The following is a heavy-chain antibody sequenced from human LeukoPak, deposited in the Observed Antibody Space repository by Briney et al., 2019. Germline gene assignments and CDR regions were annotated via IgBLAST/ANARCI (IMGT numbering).Heavy chain of an antibody. V-gene: IGHV3-7*01. D-gene: IGHD6-13*01. J-gene: IGHJ4*02. CDR1: GFTFSSYW. Sequence: GGSLRLSCAASGFTFSSYWMTWVRQAPGQGLEWVANIKRDGSDIHYLDSVKGRFTISRDNFKNTLYLQMNSLRAEDTAVYYCAKDGLDGSSWYFDYWGQGTLVTVSS. CDR2: IKRDGSDI. CDR3: AKDGLDGSSWYFDY.